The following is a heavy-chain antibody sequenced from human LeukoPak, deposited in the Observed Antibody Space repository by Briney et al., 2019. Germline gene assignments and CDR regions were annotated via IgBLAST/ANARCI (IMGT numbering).Heavy chain of an antibody. V-gene: IGHV4-4*07. J-gene: IGHJ4*02. Sequence: SETLSLTCTVSGGSISSYCWTWIRQPARKGLEWIGRIYTTGSTNYNPSLNSRVTMSVDTSKNQFSLKLSSVTAADTAVYYCAKNGDYWGQGTLVTVSS. CDR3: AKNGDY. CDR2: IYTTGST. D-gene: IGHD3-16*01. CDR1: GGSISSYC.